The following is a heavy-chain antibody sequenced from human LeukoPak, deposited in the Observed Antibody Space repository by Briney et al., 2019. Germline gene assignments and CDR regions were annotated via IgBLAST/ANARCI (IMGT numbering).Heavy chain of an antibody. Sequence: ASVKVSCKASGGTFSGYAISWVRQAPGQGLEWMGGIIPIFGTANYAQKFQGRVTITADESTSTAYMELSSLRSEDTAVYYCALQSGYCSSTSCDMGFLDYWGQGTLVTVSS. D-gene: IGHD2-2*02. CDR1: GGTFSGYA. J-gene: IGHJ4*02. CDR2: IIPIFGTA. V-gene: IGHV1-69*13. CDR3: ALQSGYCSSTSCDMGFLDY.